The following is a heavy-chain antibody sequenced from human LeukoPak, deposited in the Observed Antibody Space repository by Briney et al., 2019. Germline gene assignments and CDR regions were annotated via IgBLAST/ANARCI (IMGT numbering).Heavy chain of an antibody. D-gene: IGHD2-15*01. CDR1: GFTFSSYW. J-gene: IGHJ4*02. V-gene: IGHV3-74*01. CDR3: VRSLYRSRTDD. CDR2: ISTDGSST. Sequence: PGGSLRLSCAVSGFTFSSYWMHWVRQVPGKGLVWLSRISTDGSSTTYADSVKGRMTISRDNAKNTVYLQMGSLRAEDTALYYCVRSLYRSRTDDWGQGTLVTVSS.